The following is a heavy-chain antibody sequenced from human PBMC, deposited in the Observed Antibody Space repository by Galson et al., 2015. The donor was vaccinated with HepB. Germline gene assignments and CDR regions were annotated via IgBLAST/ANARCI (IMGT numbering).Heavy chain of an antibody. V-gene: IGHV3-30*04. CDR3: GRDLSGGREYFYYGMDV. D-gene: IGHD2-15*01. J-gene: IGHJ6*02. CDR2: IAYNGRNT. Sequence: CGCTALRWVHQASRNALVKVGLIAYNGRNTYHAEYVKRRFTISRDNSKISVYLQMNSLRNEDAAVFYCGRDLSGGREYFYYGMDVWGQGTTVTVAS. CDR1: CGCTA.